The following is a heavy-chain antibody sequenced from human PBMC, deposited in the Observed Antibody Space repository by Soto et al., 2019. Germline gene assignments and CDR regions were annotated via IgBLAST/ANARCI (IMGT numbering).Heavy chain of an antibody. CDR2: INHSGST. D-gene: IGHD4-17*01. Sequence: SETLSLTCAVYGGSFSGYYWSWIRQPPGKGLEWIGEINHSGSTNYNPSLKSRVTISVDTSKNQFSLKLSSVTAADKAVYYCASGVVKIRRGNWFDPWGQGTLVTVSS. J-gene: IGHJ5*02. CDR3: ASGVVKIRRGNWFDP. V-gene: IGHV4-34*01. CDR1: GGSFSGYY.